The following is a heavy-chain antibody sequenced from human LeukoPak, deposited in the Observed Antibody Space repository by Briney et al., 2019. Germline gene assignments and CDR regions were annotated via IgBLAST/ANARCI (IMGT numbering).Heavy chain of an antibody. CDR1: GGSISSYY. V-gene: IGHV4-59*01. J-gene: IGHJ6*03. CDR2: IYYSGST. D-gene: IGHD2-15*01. CDR3: ARGRGRRYYMDV. Sequence: SETLSLTCTVSGGSISSYYWSWVRQPPGKGLEWIGYIYYSGSTNYNPSLKSRVTISVDTSKNQFSLKLSSVTAADTAVYYCARGRGRRYYMDVWGKGTTVTISS.